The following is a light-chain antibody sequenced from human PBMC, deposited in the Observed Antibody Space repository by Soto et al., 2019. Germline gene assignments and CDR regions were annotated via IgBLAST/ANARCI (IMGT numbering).Light chain of an antibody. CDR2: DAS. J-gene: IGKJ2*01. CDR1: QSVSSY. V-gene: IGKV3-11*01. Sequence: EIVLTQSPATLSLSPGERATLSCRASQSVSSYLAWYQQKPGQAPRLLINDASNRATGIPARSSGSGSGTDFTLTISSREPEDFAVYYCQQRSNWPPTFGQGTKLEIK. CDR3: QQRSNWPPT.